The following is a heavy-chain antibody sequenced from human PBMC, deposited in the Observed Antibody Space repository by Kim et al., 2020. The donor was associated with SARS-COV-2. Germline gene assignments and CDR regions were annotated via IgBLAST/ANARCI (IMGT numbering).Heavy chain of an antibody. CDR3: ARGGGRFGELLYYYGMDV. J-gene: IGHJ6*02. D-gene: IGHD3-10*01. CDR1: GYTFTSYD. V-gene: IGHV1-8*01. Sequence: ASVKVSCKASGYTFTSYDINWVRQATGQGLEWMGWMNPNSGNTGYAQKFQGRVTMTRNTSISTACMELSSLRSEDTAVYYCARGGGRFGELLYYYGMDVWGQGTTVTVSS. CDR2: MNPNSGNT.